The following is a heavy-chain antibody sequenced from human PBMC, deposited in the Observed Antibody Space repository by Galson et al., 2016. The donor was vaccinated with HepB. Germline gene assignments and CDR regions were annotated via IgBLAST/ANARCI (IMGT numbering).Heavy chain of an antibody. CDR2: VSGNGDNT. J-gene: IGHJ4*02. D-gene: IGHD3-22*01. CDR3: TMISWSTSSGFGF. V-gene: IGHV3-23*01. CDR1: GFTFSNYG. Sequence: SLRLSCAASGFTFSNYGMSWVRQAPGKGLEWVSAVSGNGDNTYYADSVKGRFTISRDNSRNTVYVQINSLSAEDTAIYYCTMISWSTSSGFGFWGQGTRVTVSS.